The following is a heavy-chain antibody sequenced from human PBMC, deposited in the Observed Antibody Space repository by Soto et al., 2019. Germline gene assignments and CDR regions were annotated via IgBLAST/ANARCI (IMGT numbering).Heavy chain of an antibody. D-gene: IGHD1-26*01. Sequence: GGSLRLSCAASGFTFSSYGMHWVRQAPGKGLEWVAVIWYDGSNKYYADSVKGRFTISRDNSKNTLYLQMNSLRAEDTAVYYCARDGPPYSGSDYEFALWGQGTLVTVSS. CDR2: IWYDGSNK. CDR3: ARDGPPYSGSDYEFAL. V-gene: IGHV3-33*01. J-gene: IGHJ4*02. CDR1: GFTFSSYG.